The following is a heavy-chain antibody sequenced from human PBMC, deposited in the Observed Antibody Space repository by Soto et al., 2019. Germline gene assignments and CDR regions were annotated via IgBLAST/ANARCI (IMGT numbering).Heavy chain of an antibody. D-gene: IGHD6-6*01. CDR1: GFTFDDYT. J-gene: IGHJ6*02. Sequence: GGSLRLSCAASGFTFDDYTMHWVRQAPGKGLGWVSLISWDGGSTYYADSVKGRFTISRDNSKNSLYLQMNSLRTEDTALYYCAKDILSSSSIKNYYGMDVWGQGTTVTVSS. CDR3: AKDILSSSSIKNYYGMDV. V-gene: IGHV3-43*01. CDR2: ISWDGGST.